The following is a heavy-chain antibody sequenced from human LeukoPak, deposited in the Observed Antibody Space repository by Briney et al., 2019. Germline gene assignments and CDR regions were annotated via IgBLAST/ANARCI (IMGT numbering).Heavy chain of an antibody. J-gene: IGHJ5*01. CDR3: ARNFDS. CDR2: INESGST. CDR1: GASFSGDY. V-gene: IGHV4-34*01. Sequence: PSETLSLTCAVYGASFSGDYWSWIRQPPGKGLEWIGDINESGSTNYHPSLKSLVTMSVDTSNNHFSQRHTSLTAADTAVYYCARNFDSWGQGTLASVSS.